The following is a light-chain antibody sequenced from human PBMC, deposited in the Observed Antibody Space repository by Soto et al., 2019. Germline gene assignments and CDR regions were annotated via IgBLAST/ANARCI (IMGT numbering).Light chain of an antibody. CDR2: DAS. J-gene: IGKJ1*01. Sequence: DIQVTQSPSTLSASVGDRVTITCRASQSISSWLAWYQQKPGKAPKLLIYDASSLESGVPSRFSGSGSGTEFTLTISSLQPDDFATYYCQQYNSYSTFCQGAKVDI. CDR1: QSISSW. V-gene: IGKV1-5*01. CDR3: QQYNSYST.